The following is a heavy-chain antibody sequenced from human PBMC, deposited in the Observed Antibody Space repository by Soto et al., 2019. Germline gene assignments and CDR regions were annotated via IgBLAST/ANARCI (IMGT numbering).Heavy chain of an antibody. CDR2: IYYSGST. D-gene: IGHD5-18*01. J-gene: IGHJ4*02. V-gene: IGHV4-59*01. CDR1: GGSISSYY. Sequence: PSETLSLTCTVSGGSISSYYWSWIRQPPGKGLEWIGYIYYSGSTNYNPSLKSRVTISVDTSKNQFSLKLSSVTAADTAVYYCARASEDTAMEGFDYWGQGTLVTVSS. CDR3: ARASEDTAMEGFDY.